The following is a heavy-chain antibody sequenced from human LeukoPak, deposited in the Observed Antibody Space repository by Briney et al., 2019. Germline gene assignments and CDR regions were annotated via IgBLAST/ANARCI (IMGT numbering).Heavy chain of an antibody. Sequence: GGSLRLFCVASGFDISYSYVGWVRQAPGKGLEWVSVIHTGGTTHYTDSVKGRFTISKDNSNNTVYLQMNSVRVEDTAVYYCARVWFGYFFQWGQGALVTVSS. CDR2: IHTGGTT. CDR3: ARVWFGYFFQ. CDR1: GFDISYSY. J-gene: IGHJ4*02. D-gene: IGHD3-10*01. V-gene: IGHV3-53*01.